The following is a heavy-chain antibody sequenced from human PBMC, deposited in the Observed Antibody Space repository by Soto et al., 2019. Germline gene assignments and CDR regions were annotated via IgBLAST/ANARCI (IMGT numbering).Heavy chain of an antibody. CDR1: GASTRGFY. D-gene: IGHD1-1*01. Sequence: SETLSLTCTVSGASTRGFYWSWIRKSAGKGLEWMGRIYATGTTDYNPSLNSRVMMAGDTSKKQFSLKLRSVTAADTAVYYCVRDGTKTLRDWFDPWGQGISVTVS. V-gene: IGHV4-4*07. CDR2: IYATGTT. J-gene: IGHJ5*02. CDR3: VRDGTKTLRDWFDP.